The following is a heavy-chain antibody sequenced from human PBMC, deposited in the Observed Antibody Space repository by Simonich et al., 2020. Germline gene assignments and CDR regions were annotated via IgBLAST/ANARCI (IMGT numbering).Heavy chain of an antibody. J-gene: IGHJ3*02. D-gene: IGHD2-21*01. CDR3: ARNGLVGILKAFDI. Sequence: QVQLVQSGAEVKKPGASVKVSCKASGYTFTGYYMHWVRQAPGQGLEWRGWINPNRGGTNYAQKFQGRVTMTRDTSISKAYMELSRLRSDDTAVYYCARNGLVGILKAFDIWGQGTMVTVSS. V-gene: IGHV1-2*02. CDR1: GYTFTGYY. CDR2: INPNRGGT.